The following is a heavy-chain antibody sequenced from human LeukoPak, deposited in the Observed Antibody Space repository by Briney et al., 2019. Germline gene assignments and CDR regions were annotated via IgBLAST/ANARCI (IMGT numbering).Heavy chain of an antibody. J-gene: IGHJ4*02. CDR3: AREGRFGELFFDY. CDR2: IIPILGIV. D-gene: IGHD3-10*01. V-gene: IGHV1-69*04. CDR1: GGTFSSYA. Sequence: ASVKVSCKASGGTFSSYAISWVRQAPGQGLEWMGRIIPILGIVNYAQKFQGRVTITADKPTSTAYMELSSLRSEDTAVHYCAREGRFGELFFDYWGQGTLVIVSS.